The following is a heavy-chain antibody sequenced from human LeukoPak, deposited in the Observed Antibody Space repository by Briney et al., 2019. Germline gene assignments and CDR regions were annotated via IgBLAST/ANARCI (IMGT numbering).Heavy chain of an antibody. J-gene: IGHJ5*02. V-gene: IGHV3-11*01. CDR3: ARVTEARPFGELLPIT. Sequence: GGSLRLSCAASGFTFSDDFMTWIRQAPGKGLEWISYISSSGTTKSYADSVKGRFTISRNNAKNSLYLQMNSLRAEDTAVYYCARVTEARPFGELLPITWGQGTLVTVSS. D-gene: IGHD3-10*01. CDR1: GFTFSDDF. CDR2: ISSSGTTK.